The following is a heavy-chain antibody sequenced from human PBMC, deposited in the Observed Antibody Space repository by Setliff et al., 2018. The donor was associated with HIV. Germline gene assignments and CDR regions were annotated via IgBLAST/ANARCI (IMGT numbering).Heavy chain of an antibody. D-gene: IGHD3-22*01. Sequence: GGSLRLSCAASGFTLSSFWMSWVRQSPGKGLEWVATIKHDGSETYYVDSVKGRFTISRDNAKNSLYLQMNSLRAEDTAVYYCARGPYYYDSSGPFDYWGQGTLVTVSS. CDR2: IKHDGSET. V-gene: IGHV3-7*01. CDR3: ARGPYYYDSSGPFDY. J-gene: IGHJ4*02. CDR1: GFTLSSFW.